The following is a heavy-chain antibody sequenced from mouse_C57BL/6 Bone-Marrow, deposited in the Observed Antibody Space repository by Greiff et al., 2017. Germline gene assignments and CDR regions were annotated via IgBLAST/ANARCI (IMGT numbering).Heavy chain of an antibody. V-gene: IGHV6-3*01. CDR1: GFTFSNYW. CDR3: TGRDLYYEAMDY. J-gene: IGHJ4*01. CDR2: IRLKSDNYAT. Sequence: VQLKESGGGLVQPGGSMKLSCVASGFTFSNYWMNWVRQSPEKGLEWVAQIRLKSDNYATHYAESVKGRFTISRDDSKSSVYLQMNNLRAEDTGIYYCTGRDLYYEAMDYWGQLNSVTVSS. D-gene: IGHD2-4*01.